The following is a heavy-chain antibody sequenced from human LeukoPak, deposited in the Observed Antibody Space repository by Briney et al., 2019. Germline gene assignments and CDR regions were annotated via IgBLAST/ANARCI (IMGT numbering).Heavy chain of an antibody. CDR1: GGSISSSSYY. V-gene: IGHV4-39*01. CDR3: TSYYYYMDV. J-gene: IGHJ6*03. CDR2: IYYSGST. Sequence: SETLSLTCTLSGGSISSSSYYWGWIRQPPGKGLEWIGSIYYSGSTYYNPSLKSRVTISVDTSKNQFSLKLSSVTTADTAVYYCTSYYYYMDVWGKGTTVTVSS.